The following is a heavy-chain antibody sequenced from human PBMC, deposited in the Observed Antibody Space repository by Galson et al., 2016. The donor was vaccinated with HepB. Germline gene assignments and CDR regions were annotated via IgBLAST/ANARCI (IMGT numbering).Heavy chain of an antibody. CDR3: ERSAGYYSFDH. D-gene: IGHD1-26*01. V-gene: IGHV3-33*01. J-gene: IGHJ4*01. CDR1: GFMFTNYG. CDR2: IWHDGSNE. Sequence: SLRLSCAASGFMFTNYGMHWVRQAPGKGLEWVAVIWHDGSNEKYAESMEGRFTISRDNSRNMLYLEMNSQRVEDTAIYYCERSAGYYSFDHWGRGALVTVSP.